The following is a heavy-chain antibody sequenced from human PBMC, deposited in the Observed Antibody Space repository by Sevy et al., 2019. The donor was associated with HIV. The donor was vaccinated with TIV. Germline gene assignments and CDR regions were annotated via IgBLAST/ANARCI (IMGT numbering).Heavy chain of an antibody. V-gene: IGHV3-7*03. J-gene: IGHJ6*02. D-gene: IGHD3-3*01. CDR3: GREGYDFWSGYLGAGYYYGMDV. CDR1: GFTFSSYW. Sequence: GGSLRLSCAASGFTFSSYWMSWVRQAPGKGLEWVANIKQGGSEKYYVDSVKGRFTISRDNAKNYLYLQMNSLRAEDTDVYYCGREGYDFWSGYLGAGYYYGMDVWGQGTTVTVSS. CDR2: IKQGGSEK.